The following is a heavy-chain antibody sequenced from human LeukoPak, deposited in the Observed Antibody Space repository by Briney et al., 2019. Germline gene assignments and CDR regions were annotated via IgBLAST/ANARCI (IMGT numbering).Heavy chain of an antibody. J-gene: IGHJ4*02. CDR2: ISGSGETT. CDR3: AKDHIE. Sequence: GGSLRLSCAASGFTFSNAWMSWVRQAPGKGLEWVSAISGSGETTYYADSVTGRFTISRDNSKNTLYLQMNSLRVDDTAVYYCAKDHIEWGQGTLVTVSS. V-gene: IGHV3-23*01. CDR1: GFTFSNAW.